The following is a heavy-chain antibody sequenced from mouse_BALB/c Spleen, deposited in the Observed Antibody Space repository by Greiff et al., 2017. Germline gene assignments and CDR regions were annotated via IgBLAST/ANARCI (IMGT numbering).Heavy chain of an antibody. Sequence: QVQLQQSGPELVKPGASVRISCKASGYTFTSYYIHWVKQRPGQGLEWIGWIYPGNVNTKYNEKFKGKATLTADKSSSTAYMQLSSLTSEDSAVYFCARWDWDDAMDYWGQGTSVTVSS. CDR3: ARWDWDDAMDY. CDR1: GYTFTSYY. D-gene: IGHD4-1*01. J-gene: IGHJ4*01. CDR2: IYPGNVNT. V-gene: IGHV1S56*01.